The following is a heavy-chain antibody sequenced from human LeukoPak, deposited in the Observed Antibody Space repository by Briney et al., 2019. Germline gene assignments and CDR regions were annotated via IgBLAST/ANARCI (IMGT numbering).Heavy chain of an antibody. CDR2: ISGSGGST. CDR1: GFTFSSYA. CDR3: AKAKKYCSGGSCYYFDY. J-gene: IGHJ4*02. V-gene: IGHV3-23*01. D-gene: IGHD2-15*01. Sequence: GGSLRLSCAASGFTFSSYAMSWVRQAPGKGLEWVSAISGSGGSTYYADSVKGRFTISRDNAKNTLYLQKNSLRAEVAAVYYCAKAKKYCSGGSCYYFDYWGQGTLVTVSS.